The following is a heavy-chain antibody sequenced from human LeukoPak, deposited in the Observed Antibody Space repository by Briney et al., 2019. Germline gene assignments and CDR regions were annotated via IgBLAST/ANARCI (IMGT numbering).Heavy chain of an antibody. Sequence: PGGSLRLSWAASGFTLSSYEMNWVRQAPGKGLEWVSYIGSSGSTVYYADSVKGRFTISRDNAKNSLYLEMNSLRAEDTAVYYCARVFSYGPSCGDWGRETLVTVSS. CDR1: GFTLSSYE. D-gene: IGHD5-18*01. CDR3: ARVFSYGPSCGD. J-gene: IGHJ4*02. V-gene: IGHV3-48*03. CDR2: IGSSGSTV.